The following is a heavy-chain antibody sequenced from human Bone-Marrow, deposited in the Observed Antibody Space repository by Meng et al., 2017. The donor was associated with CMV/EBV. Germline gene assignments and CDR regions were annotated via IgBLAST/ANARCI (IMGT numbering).Heavy chain of an antibody. CDR3: ARHPTPYSSSSPYYYYGMDV. CDR2: IDWDDDK. Sequence: SGPTLVKPTQTLTLTCTFSGFSLSTSGMRVSWIRQPPGKALEWLARIDWDDDKFYSTSLKTRLTIPKDTSKNQVVLTMTNMDPVDTATYYCARHPTPYSSSSPYYYYGMDVWDQGTTVTVSS. J-gene: IGHJ6*02. CDR1: GFSLSTSGMR. D-gene: IGHD6-6*01. V-gene: IGHV2-70D*14.